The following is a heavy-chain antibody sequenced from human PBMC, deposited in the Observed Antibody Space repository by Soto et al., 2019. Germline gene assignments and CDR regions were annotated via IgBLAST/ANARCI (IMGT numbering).Heavy chain of an antibody. CDR2: IYYSGST. J-gene: IGHJ6*02. CDR3: ACARGSSGYYYVYYYYGMDV. Sequence: SETLSLTCTASGGSISSGGYYWSWIRQHPGKGLEWIGYIYYSGSTYYNPSLKSRVTISVDTSKNQFSLKLSSVTAADTAVYYCACARGSSGYYYVYYYYGMDVWGQGTTVTVSS. V-gene: IGHV4-31*03. D-gene: IGHD3-22*01. CDR1: GGSISSGGYY.